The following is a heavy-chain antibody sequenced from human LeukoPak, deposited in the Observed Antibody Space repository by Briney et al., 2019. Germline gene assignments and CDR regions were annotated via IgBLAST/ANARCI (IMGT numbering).Heavy chain of an antibody. Sequence: GGSLRLSCVVSGLRFRNYGMHWVRQAPGKGLEWVAVIWYDGSKKYYADSVKGRFTISRDNSKNTLYVQMDSLRAEDTAVYYCAKGNYYSNYGMDVWGQGTTVIVSS. CDR3: AKGNYYSNYGMDV. J-gene: IGHJ6*02. CDR2: IWYDGSKK. V-gene: IGHV3-33*06. CDR1: GLRFRNYG.